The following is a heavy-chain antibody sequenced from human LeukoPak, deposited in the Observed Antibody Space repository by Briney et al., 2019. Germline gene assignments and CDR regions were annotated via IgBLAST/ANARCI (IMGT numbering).Heavy chain of an antibody. CDR3: ARHFGYGDYGYYFDY. V-gene: IGHV5-10-1*01. CDR2: IDPSDSYT. Sequence: GESLKISCKGSGYSFTSYWISWVRQMPGKGLEWMGRIDPSDSYTNYSPFFQGHVTISADKSISTAYLQWSSLKASDTAMYCCARHFGYGDYGYYFDYWGQGTLVTVSS. J-gene: IGHJ4*02. CDR1: GYSFTSYW. D-gene: IGHD4-17*01.